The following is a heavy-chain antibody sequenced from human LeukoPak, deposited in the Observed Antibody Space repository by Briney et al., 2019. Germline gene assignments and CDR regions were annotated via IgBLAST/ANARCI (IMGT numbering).Heavy chain of an antibody. CDR3: ARDSIHEYNAYDTLARARNPTYYSDRYYMDV. Sequence: GGSLRLSCAASGFTFNTYSMNWVRQAPGKGLEWVAYISSSTRTTSYAGSVKGRFTISRDKAKNSLYLQMNSLRAEDTAVYYCARDSIHEYNAYDTLARARNPTYYSDRYYMDVWGKGTTVTVSS. CDR1: GFTFNTYS. CDR2: ISSSTRTT. D-gene: IGHD5-12*01. J-gene: IGHJ6*03. V-gene: IGHV3-48*01.